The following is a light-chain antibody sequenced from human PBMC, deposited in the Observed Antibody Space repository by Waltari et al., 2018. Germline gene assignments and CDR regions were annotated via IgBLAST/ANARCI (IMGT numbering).Light chain of an antibody. V-gene: IGLV3-10*01. CDR3: YSSDTTGLRV. Sequence: YELTQPPSVSVSPGQTARTSCPGHELPRKYAYWFQQKSGHAPRLVIYEDTKRPSGIPARFFGSSSGTVATLTITEAQVDDEADYYCYSSDTTGLRVFGGGTTVVVL. CDR1: ELPRKY. J-gene: IGLJ1*01. CDR2: EDT.